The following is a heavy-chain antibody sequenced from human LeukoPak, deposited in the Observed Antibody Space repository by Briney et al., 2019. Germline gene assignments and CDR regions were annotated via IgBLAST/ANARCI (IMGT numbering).Heavy chain of an antibody. CDR2: IYYSGST. J-gene: IGHJ4*02. Sequence: SETLSLTCTVSGGSISSSSYYWGWIRQLPGKGLEWIGSIYYSGSTYYNPSLKSRVTISVDTSKNQFSLKLSSVTAADTAVYYCARGKKFLYSSSSYYFDYWGQGTLVTVSS. V-gene: IGHV4-39*07. CDR1: GGSISSSSYY. D-gene: IGHD6-6*01. CDR3: ARGKKFLYSSSSYYFDY.